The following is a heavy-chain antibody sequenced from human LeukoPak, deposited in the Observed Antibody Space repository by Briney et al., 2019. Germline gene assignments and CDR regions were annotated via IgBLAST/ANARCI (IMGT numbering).Heavy chain of an antibody. D-gene: IGHD4-17*01. CDR2: IYTSGST. J-gene: IGHJ4*02. CDR1: GGSISSGSYY. CDR3: ARGPHTTVAIDY. Sequence: SETLSLTCTVSGGSISSGSYYWSWIRQPAGKGLEWIGRIYTSGSTNYNPSLKSRVTISVDTSKNQFSLKLSSVTAADTAVYYCARGPHTTVAIDYWGQGTLVTASS. V-gene: IGHV4-61*02.